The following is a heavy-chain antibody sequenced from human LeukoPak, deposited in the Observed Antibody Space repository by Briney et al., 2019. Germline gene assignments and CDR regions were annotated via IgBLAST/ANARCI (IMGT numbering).Heavy chain of an antibody. V-gene: IGHV3-48*03. CDR1: GFTFSSYE. CDR2: ISSSGSTI. J-gene: IGHJ3*02. CDR3: ARDPEGYYYDSSANDAFDI. D-gene: IGHD3-22*01. Sequence: GGSLRLSCAASGFTFSSYEMNWVRQAPGKGLEWVSYISSSGSTIYYADSVKGRFTISRDNAKNSLYLQMNSLRAEDTALYYCARDPEGYYYDSSANDAFDIWGQGTMVTVSS.